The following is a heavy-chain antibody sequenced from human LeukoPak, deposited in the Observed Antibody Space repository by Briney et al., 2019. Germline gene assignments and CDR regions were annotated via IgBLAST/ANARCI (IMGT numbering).Heavy chain of an antibody. Sequence: GGSLRLSCAASGFTFSSYAMSWVRQAPGKGLEWVSAISGSGASTFYADSVKGRFTISRDKSNNTLYLQMNSLRAEDTAVYYCAKDYAYYYGSGIGGFDHWGQGTLVTVSS. CDR2: ISGSGAST. D-gene: IGHD3-10*01. CDR1: GFTFSSYA. CDR3: AKDYAYYYGSGIGGFDH. J-gene: IGHJ4*02. V-gene: IGHV3-23*01.